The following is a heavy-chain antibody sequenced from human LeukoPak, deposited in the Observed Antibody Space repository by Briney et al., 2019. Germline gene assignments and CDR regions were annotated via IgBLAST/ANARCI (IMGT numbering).Heavy chain of an antibody. Sequence: GGSLRLSCAASGSTFSSYEMNWVRQAPGKGLEWVSYISSSGSTIYYADSVKGRFTISRDNAKNSLYLQMNSLRAEDTAVYYCARTETVYYDFWSGPDYWGQGTLVTVSS. J-gene: IGHJ4*02. CDR2: ISSSGSTI. CDR1: GSTFSSYE. V-gene: IGHV3-48*03. D-gene: IGHD3-3*01. CDR3: ARTETVYYDFWSGPDY.